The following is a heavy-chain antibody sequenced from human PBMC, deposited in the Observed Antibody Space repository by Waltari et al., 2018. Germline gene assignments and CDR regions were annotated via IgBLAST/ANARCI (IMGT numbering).Heavy chain of an antibody. J-gene: IGHJ4*02. D-gene: IGHD4-17*01. CDR3: ARGAHGDYPFFDY. CDR2: INHSGST. V-gene: IGHV4-34*01. Sequence: QVQLQQWGAGLLKPSETLSLTCAVYGGSFSGYYWSWIRQPPGKGLEWIGEINHSGSTNYNPSLKSRVTISVDTSKNQFSLKLSSVTAADTAVYYCARGAHGDYPFFDYWGQGTLVTVSS. CDR1: GGSFSGYY.